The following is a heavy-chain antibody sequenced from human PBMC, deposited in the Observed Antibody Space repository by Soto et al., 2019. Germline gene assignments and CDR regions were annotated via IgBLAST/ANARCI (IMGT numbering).Heavy chain of an antibody. J-gene: IGHJ5*02. CDR1: GFTFSSYG. CDR3: ARDPSSGYPPINWFDP. CDR2: IWYDGSNK. Sequence: GGSLRLSCASSGFTFSSYGMHLVRQAPGKGLEWVAVIWYDGSNKYYADSVKGRFTISRDNSKNTLYLQMNSLRAEDTAVYYCARDPSSGYPPINWFDPWGQGTLVTVSS. V-gene: IGHV3-33*01. D-gene: IGHD3-22*01.